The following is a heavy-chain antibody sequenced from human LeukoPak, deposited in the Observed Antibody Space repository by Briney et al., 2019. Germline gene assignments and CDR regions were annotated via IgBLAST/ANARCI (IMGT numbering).Heavy chain of an antibody. CDR1: GFTFSSYA. CDR3: AKPQVLPPKWFDP. J-gene: IGHJ5*02. V-gene: IGHV3-23*01. CDR2: ISGSGGTT. Sequence: TGGSLRLSCAASGFTFSSYAMSWVRQAPGKGLEWVSAISGSGGTTYYADSVKGRFTISRDNSKNTLYLQMYSLRAEDTAVYCCAKPQVLPPKWFDPWGQGTLVTVSS.